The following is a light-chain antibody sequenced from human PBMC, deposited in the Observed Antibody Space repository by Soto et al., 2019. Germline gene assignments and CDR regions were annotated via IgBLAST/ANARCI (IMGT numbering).Light chain of an antibody. CDR1: QSISSY. CDR2: AES. CDR3: QQSYSTPLYT. J-gene: IGKJ2*01. Sequence: DIQMTQSPSSLSASVGDRVTITCRASQSISSYLNWYQQKPGKAPKLLIYAESSLQSVVPSRFSGSGSGTGFTLTISSLQPEDFATYYCQQSYSTPLYTFGQGTKLEIK. V-gene: IGKV1-39*01.